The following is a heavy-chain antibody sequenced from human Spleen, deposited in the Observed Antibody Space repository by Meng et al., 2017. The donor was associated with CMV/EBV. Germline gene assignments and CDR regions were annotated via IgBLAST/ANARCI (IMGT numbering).Heavy chain of an antibody. V-gene: IGHV4-34*01. CDR1: GASFSGYY. D-gene: IGHD3-10*01. CDR2: ISHSGST. J-gene: IGHJ6*02. CDR3: ASGAGFGELSEDYNYYGMDV. Sequence: SETLSLTCAVYGASFSGYYWSWIRQSPGKGLEWIGEISHSGSTNYNPSLKSRVTISVDTSKNQFSLKLSSVTAADTAVYYCASGAGFGELSEDYNYYGMDVWGQGTTVTVSS.